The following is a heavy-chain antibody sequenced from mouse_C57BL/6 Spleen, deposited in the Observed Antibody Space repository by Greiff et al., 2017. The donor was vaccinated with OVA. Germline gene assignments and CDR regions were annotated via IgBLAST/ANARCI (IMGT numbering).Heavy chain of an antibody. CDR3: ARSRSSHWYFDV. CDR2: INPNNGGT. CDR1: GYTFTDYN. J-gene: IGHJ1*03. Sequence: VQLQQSGPELVKPGASVKIPCKASGYTFTDYNMDWVKQSHGKSLEWIGDINPNNGGTIYNQKFKGKATLTVDKSSSTAYMELRSLTSEDTAVYYCARSRSSHWYFDVWGTGTTVTVSS. V-gene: IGHV1-18*01. D-gene: IGHD6-1*01.